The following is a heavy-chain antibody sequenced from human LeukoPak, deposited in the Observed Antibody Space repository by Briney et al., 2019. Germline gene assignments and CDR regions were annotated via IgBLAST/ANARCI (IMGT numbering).Heavy chain of an antibody. J-gene: IGHJ4*02. V-gene: IGHV3-33*01. Sequence: GGSLRLSCAASGFTFSSYGMHWVRQAPGKGLEWVAVIRYDGSNKYYADSVKGRFTIPRDNSKNTLYLQMNSLRAEDTAVYYCARDRATAFDYWGQGTLVTVSS. CDR2: IRYDGSNK. CDR1: GFTFSSYG. CDR3: ARDRATAFDY. D-gene: IGHD5-12*01.